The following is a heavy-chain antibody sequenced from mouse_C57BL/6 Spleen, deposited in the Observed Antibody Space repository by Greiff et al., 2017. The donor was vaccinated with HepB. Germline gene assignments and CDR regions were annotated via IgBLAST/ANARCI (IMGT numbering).Heavy chain of an antibody. CDR1: GYAFSSYW. V-gene: IGHV1-80*01. Sequence: VQLQQSGAELVKPGASVKISCKASGYAFSSYWMNWVKQRPGKGLEWIGQIYPGDGDTNYNGKFKGKATLTVDKSSSTAYMQLSSLTSEDAAVYFCARSAYGNYFDYWGQGTTLTVSS. CDR2: IYPGDGDT. CDR3: ARSAYGNYFDY. J-gene: IGHJ2*01. D-gene: IGHD2-1*01.